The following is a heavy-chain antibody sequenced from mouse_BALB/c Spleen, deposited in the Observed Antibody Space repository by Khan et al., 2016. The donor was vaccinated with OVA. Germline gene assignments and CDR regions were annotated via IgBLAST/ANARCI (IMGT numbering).Heavy chain of an antibody. Sequence: QIQLVQSGPELKKPGETVKISCKVSGNTFTNYRMNWVKQAPGKGLKWMGWINTYTGEPTYADDFRGRFAFSLETSASTAYLQINNLKNEDTATYFCARPPHFSYVMVYWGQGTSVTVSS. V-gene: IGHV9-3-1*01. CDR3: ARPPHFSYVMVY. CDR1: GNTFTNYR. CDR2: INTYTGEP. J-gene: IGHJ4*01.